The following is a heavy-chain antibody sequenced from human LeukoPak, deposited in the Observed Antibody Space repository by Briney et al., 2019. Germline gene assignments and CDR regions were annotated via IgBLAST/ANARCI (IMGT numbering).Heavy chain of an antibody. V-gene: IGHV3-11*01. J-gene: IGHJ4*02. D-gene: IGHD3-10*01. CDR1: GFTFSDYY. CDR2: ISSSGTNI. CDR3: ASLRGVDR. Sequence: PGGSLRLSCAASGFTFSDYYMSWIRQPPGKGLEWVSYISSSGTNIYYADSVRARFTVSRDNAKNSLYLQMDSLSAEDTAVYYCASLRGVDRWGQGTLVTVSS.